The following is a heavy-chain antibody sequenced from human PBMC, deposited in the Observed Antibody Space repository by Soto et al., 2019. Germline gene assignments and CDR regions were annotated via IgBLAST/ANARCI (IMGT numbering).Heavy chain of an antibody. V-gene: IGHV3-53*04. CDR1: GSIVSNNK. D-gene: IGHD3-16*01. J-gene: IGHJ3*01. CDR3: ARGPTMGGAFDL. CDR2: IYSGGNA. Sequence: EVQLVESGGGLVQPGGSLRLSCVGSGSIVSNNKMAWVRQAPGKGLEWVSTIYSGGNANHADSVKGRFSISRDSPKNSLLLQMRSLRVDDTALYYCARGPTMGGAFDLWGQGTMVIVSP.